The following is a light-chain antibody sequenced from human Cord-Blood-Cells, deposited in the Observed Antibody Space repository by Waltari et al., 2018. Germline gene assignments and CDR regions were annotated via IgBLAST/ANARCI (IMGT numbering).Light chain of an antibody. CDR2: EFS. CDR1: SRDVGGYNF. J-gene: IGLJ1*01. V-gene: IGLV2-14*01. Sequence: QSALTQPASVSGSPGQSITISCTGTSRDVGGYNFVSWYQQHPGKAPKLMIYEFSNRPSGVSNRFSGSKSGNTASLTISGLQAEDEADYYCSSYTSSSTPYVFGTGTKVTVL. CDR3: SSYTSSSTPYV.